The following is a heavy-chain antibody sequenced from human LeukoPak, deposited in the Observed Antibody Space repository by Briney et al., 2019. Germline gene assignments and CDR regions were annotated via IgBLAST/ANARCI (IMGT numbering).Heavy chain of an antibody. V-gene: IGHV3-23*01. CDR1: GFTFSSYA. J-gene: IGHJ4*02. Sequence: GGSLRLSCAASGFTFSSYAMSWVRQAPGKGPEWVSAISGSGGSTYYADSVKGRFTISRDNSKNTLYLQMNSLRAEDTAVYYCAKPVPDPLLPAAITYYFDYWGQGTLITVSS. CDR3: AKPVPDPLLPAAITYYFDY. D-gene: IGHD2-2*01. CDR2: ISGSGGST.